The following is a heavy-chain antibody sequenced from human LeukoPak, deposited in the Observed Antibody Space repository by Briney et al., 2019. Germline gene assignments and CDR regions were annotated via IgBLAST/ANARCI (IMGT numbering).Heavy chain of an antibody. Sequence: GGSLRLSCAASGFTFSTYDMHWVRQATGKGLEWVSGINTAGNTYYPGSVKGRFTISREDAKNSFYLQMNSLRAGDTAVYYCARGIQDYFYGMDVWGQGTTVTVSS. CDR3: ARGIQDYFYGMDV. CDR1: GFTFSTYD. V-gene: IGHV3-13*04. CDR2: INTAGNT. J-gene: IGHJ6*02.